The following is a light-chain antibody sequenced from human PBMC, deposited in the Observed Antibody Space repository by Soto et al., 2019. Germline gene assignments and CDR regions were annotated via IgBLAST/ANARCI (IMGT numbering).Light chain of an antibody. J-gene: IGKJ1*01. CDR1: QNIKTN. CDR2: GAS. V-gene: IGKV3-15*01. Sequence: EIVMTQSPATLSVSPGERATLSCRASQNIKTNLAWYQQKPGQAPRLLIYGASTRATAIPARFRGSGSGTEFTLTISSLQSEDFAVYYCQQYNDWPPRTFGQGTKVEIK. CDR3: QQYNDWPPRT.